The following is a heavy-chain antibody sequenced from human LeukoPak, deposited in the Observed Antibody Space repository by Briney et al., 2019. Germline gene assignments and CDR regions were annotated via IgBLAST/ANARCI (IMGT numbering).Heavy chain of an antibody. J-gene: IGHJ3*02. CDR3: ARAAWRGSNSRDAFDI. CDR1: GGSISSGGDY. D-gene: IGHD4/OR15-4a*01. V-gene: IGHV4-31*03. Sequence: SETLSLTCTVSGGSISSGGDYWSLIRQHPGKGLEWIGYIYYTGTTYYNPSLKSRLTIPVDTSKNQFSLNLSSMTAADTAVYYCARAAWRGSNSRDAFDIWGQGTVVTVSS. CDR2: IYYTGTT.